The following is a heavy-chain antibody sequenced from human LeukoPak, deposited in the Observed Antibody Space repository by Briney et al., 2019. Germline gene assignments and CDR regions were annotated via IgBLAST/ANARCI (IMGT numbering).Heavy chain of an antibody. J-gene: IGHJ6*04. CDR3: ARDGDIVVVPAARIDYYYGMDV. CDR1: GYTFTSYG. V-gene: IGHV1-18*04. D-gene: IGHD2-2*01. CDR2: ISAYNGST. Sequence: ASVKVSCKASGYTFTSYGISWVRQAPGQGLEWMGWISAYNGSTNYAQKLQGRVTMTTDTSTSTAYMELRSLRSDDTAVYYCARDGDIVVVPAARIDYYYGMDVWGKGTTVTVSS.